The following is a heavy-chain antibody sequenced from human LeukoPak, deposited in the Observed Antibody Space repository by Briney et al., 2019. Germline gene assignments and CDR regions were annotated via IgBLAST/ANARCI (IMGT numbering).Heavy chain of an antibody. Sequence: GGSLRLSCAASGFTFSIYGMHGAPQAPGKGLEGVSYISSSSSTIYYADSVKDRFTISRDNAKNSLYLQMNSLRDEDTAVYYCARGSSTWGVYWGQGTLVTVSS. CDR3: ARGSSTWGVY. V-gene: IGHV3-48*02. D-gene: IGHD6-13*01. CDR1: GFTFSIYG. J-gene: IGHJ4*02. CDR2: ISSSSSTI.